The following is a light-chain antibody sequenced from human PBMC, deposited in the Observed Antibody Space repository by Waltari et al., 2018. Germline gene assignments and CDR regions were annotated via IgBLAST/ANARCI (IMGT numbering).Light chain of an antibody. V-gene: IGKV1-39*01. CDR1: QSISTH. J-gene: IGKJ3*01. CDR2: AAS. CDR3: QQSYNTPRT. Sequence: DIQMTQSPSSLSASVGDRVSLTCRASQSISTHLNWYQQKPGKAPKLLIYAASNLQSGVPSRFSGRGSETDFTLTISSLQPEDFAVYYCQQSYNTPRTFGPGTKVDIK.